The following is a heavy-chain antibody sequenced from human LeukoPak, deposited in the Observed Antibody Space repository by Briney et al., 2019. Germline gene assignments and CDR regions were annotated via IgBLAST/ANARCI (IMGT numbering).Heavy chain of an antibody. Sequence: ASVKASCKVSGYTLTELSMHWVRQAPGKGLEWMGGFDPEDGETIYAQKFQGRVTMTEDTSTDTAYMELSSLRSEDMAVYYCATHNIPGQWLGHYWGQGTLVTVSS. D-gene: IGHD6-19*01. J-gene: IGHJ4*02. CDR1: GYTLTELS. V-gene: IGHV1-24*01. CDR3: ATHNIPGQWLGHY. CDR2: FDPEDGET.